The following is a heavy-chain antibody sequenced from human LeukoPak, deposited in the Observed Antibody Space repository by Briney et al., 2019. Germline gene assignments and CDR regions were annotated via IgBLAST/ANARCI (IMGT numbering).Heavy chain of an antibody. CDR2: ISYDGSNK. CDR1: GFIFSSYA. V-gene: IGHV3-30-3*01. CDR3: AREPPGITIFGVVTKHAFDI. Sequence: GGSLRLSCAASGFIFSSYAMVWVRQAPGKGLEWVAVISYDGSNKYYADSVKGRFTISRDNSKNTLYLQMNSLRAEDTAVYYCAREPPGITIFGVVTKHAFDIWGQGTMVTVSS. J-gene: IGHJ3*02. D-gene: IGHD3-3*01.